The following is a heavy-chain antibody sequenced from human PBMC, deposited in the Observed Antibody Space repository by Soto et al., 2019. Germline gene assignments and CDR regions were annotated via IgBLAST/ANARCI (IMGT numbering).Heavy chain of an antibody. D-gene: IGHD3-10*01. J-gene: IGHJ6*02. CDR3: ASYEMLRGYYYYGLDV. Sequence: QVQLVQSGAEVKKPGSSVRVSCKASGGTFKNYGFSWVRQAPGHGLEWMGGIIPFFGTTNYAQNFQGRATITAVESPTTAYMELSSLRSEDTAAYYCASYEMLRGYYYYGLDVWGQGTTVTVSS. CDR2: IIPFFGTT. CDR1: GGTFKNYG. V-gene: IGHV1-69*01.